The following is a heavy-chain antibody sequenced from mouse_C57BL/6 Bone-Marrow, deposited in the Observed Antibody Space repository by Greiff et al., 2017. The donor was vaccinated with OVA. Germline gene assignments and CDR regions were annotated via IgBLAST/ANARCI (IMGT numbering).Heavy chain of an antibody. J-gene: IGHJ1*03. CDR2: INPGSGGT. CDR1: GYAFTNYL. V-gene: IGHV1-54*01. Sequence: QVQLQQSGAELVRPGTSVKVSCKASGYAFTNYLIEWVKQRPGQGLEWIGVINPGSGGTNYNEKFKGKATLTADKPSSTAYMQLSSLTSEDSAVYFCVTELGGVWGTGTTVTVSS. CDR3: VTELGGV. D-gene: IGHD1-1*02.